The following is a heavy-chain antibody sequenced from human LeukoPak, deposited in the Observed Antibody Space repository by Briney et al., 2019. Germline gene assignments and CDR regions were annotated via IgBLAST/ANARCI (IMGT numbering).Heavy chain of an antibody. CDR1: QFTFCNYW. V-gene: IGHV3-7*01. CDR3: ATTVPGYPDDYFDN. J-gene: IGHJ4*02. CDR2: TSQDGTSN. D-gene: IGHD6-19*01. Sequence: GGSLRLSCAASQFTFCNYWMSWVRQAPGKGLERVAHTSQDGTSNYYVDSARGRFTISRDNAKNSLYLQMDSLRAEDTAVYYCATTVPGYPDDYFDNWGQGTLVTVSS.